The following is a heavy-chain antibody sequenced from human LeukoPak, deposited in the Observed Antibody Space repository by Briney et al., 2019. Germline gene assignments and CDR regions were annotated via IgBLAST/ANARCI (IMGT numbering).Heavy chain of an antibody. CDR3: ASGTPRNYVPDY. V-gene: IGHV1-2*02. D-gene: IGHD1-7*01. CDR1: GFTFSSYG. Sequence: GGSLRLSCAASGFTFSSYGMHWVRQAPGQGLEWMGWINPNSGGTNYAQKFQGRVTMTRDTSISTAYMELSRLRSDDTAVYYCASGTPRNYVPDYWGQGTLVTVSS. J-gene: IGHJ4*02. CDR2: INPNSGGT.